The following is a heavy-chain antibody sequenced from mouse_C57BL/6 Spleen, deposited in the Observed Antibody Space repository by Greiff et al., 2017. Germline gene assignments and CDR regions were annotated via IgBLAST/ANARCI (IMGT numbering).Heavy chain of an antibody. CDR2: IYPSDSET. CDR1: GYTFTSYC. J-gene: IGHJ2*01. Sequence: VQLQQPGAELVRPGSSVKLSCKASGYTFTSYCMHWVKQRPIQGLEWIGNIYPSDSETHYTQTFKDKAPLTVYKSSSTAYMQLSRLTSEDSAVYYWARSLYDGYPEDYFDFWGEGTTHTVSS. D-gene: IGHD2-3*01. CDR3: ARSLYDGYPEDYFDF. V-gene: IGHV1-52*01.